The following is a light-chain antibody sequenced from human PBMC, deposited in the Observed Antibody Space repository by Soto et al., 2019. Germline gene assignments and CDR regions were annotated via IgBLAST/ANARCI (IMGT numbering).Light chain of an antibody. CDR3: QQYGSSPPYI. CDR1: QSVSSNY. Sequence: EIVLTQSPGTLSLSPGERATLSCRASQSVSSNYLAWYQQKPGQAPRLLIYGASSRATGIPDRFSGSGSGTDFTLTISGLEPEDFAVYYCQQYGSSPPYIFGQGTKVEIK. CDR2: GAS. V-gene: IGKV3-20*01. J-gene: IGKJ2*01.